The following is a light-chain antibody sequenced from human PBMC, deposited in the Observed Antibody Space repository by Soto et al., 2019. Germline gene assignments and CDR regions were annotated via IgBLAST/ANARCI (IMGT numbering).Light chain of an antibody. CDR2: EGS. V-gene: IGLV2-23*03. J-gene: IGLJ2*01. Sequence: QSVLTQPASVSGSPGQSITISCTGTSSDVGSYNLVSWYQQHPGKAPKLMIYEGSKRPSGVSNRFSGSKSGNTASLTISGLQAEDDTDYYCCSYAGSSPFVVFGGGTKLTVL. CDR1: SSDVGSYNL. CDR3: CSYAGSSPFVV.